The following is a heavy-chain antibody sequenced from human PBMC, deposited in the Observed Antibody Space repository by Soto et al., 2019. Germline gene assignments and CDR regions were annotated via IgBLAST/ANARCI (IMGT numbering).Heavy chain of an antibody. CDR1: GYTFTSYY. V-gene: IGHV1-46*01. D-gene: IGHD2-2*01. Sequence: ASVKVSCKASGYTFTSYYMHWVRQAPGQGLEWMGIINPSGGSTSYAQKFQGRVTMTRDTSTSTVYMELSSLRSEDTAVYCCARDLAVADQLPYYYYGMDVWGQGTTVTVSS. J-gene: IGHJ6*02. CDR2: INPSGGST. CDR3: ARDLAVADQLPYYYYGMDV.